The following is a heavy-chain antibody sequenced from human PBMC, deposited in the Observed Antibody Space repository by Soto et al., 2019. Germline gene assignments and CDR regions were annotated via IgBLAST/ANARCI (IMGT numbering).Heavy chain of an antibody. CDR2: IIPIFGTA. CDR1: GGTFSSYA. J-gene: IGHJ4*02. CDR3: ARDRGLYSSSWYVFDY. V-gene: IGHV1-69*01. Sequence: QVPLVQSGAEVKKPGSSVKVSCKASGGTFSSYAISWVRQAPGQGLEWMGGIIPIFGTANYAQKFQGRVTITADEYTSTAYMELSSLRSEDTAVYYCARDRGLYSSSWYVFDYWGQGTLVTVSS. D-gene: IGHD6-13*01.